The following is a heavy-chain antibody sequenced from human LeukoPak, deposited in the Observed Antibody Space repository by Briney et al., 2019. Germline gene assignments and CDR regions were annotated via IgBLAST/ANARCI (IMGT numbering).Heavy chain of an antibody. J-gene: IGHJ3*01. CDR3: ARRRAYSGYYHAFDV. CDR2: ITTSSSTI. D-gene: IGHD5-12*01. CDR1: GFTFTDYY. Sequence: PGGSLRLSCAASGFTFTDYYMSWIRQAPGQGLEWISYITTSSSTIYYADSVKGRFTISRDNAKRIVYLHLNSLRVEDTAVYYCARRRAYSGYYHAFDVWGQGTMVTVSS. V-gene: IGHV3-11*04.